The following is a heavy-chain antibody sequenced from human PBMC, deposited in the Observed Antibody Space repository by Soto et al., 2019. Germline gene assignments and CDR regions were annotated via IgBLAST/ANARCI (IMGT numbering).Heavy chain of an antibody. J-gene: IGHJ4*02. V-gene: IGHV1-69*04. Sequence: SVKVSCKASGGTFSSYTISWVRQAPGQGLEWMGRIIPILGIANYAQKFQGRVTITADKSTSTAYMELSSLRSEDTAVYYCARDEGLTRPFDYWGQGTLVTVSS. CDR3: ARDEGLTRPFDY. CDR2: IIPILGIA. CDR1: GGTFSSYT.